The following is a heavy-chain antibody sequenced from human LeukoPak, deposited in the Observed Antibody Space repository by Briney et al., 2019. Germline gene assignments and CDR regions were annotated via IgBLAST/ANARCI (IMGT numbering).Heavy chain of an antibody. CDR2: IYYSGST. D-gene: IGHD3-3*01. CDR1: GGSISSYY. V-gene: IGHV4-59*01. CDR3: ARVNDFWGESYYYYYMDV. Sequence: SETLSLTCTVSGGSISSYYWSWIRQPPGKGLERIGYIYYSGSTNYNPSLKSRVTISVDTSKNQFSLKLSSVTAADTAVYYCARVNDFWGESYYYYYMDVWGKGTTVTVSS. J-gene: IGHJ6*03.